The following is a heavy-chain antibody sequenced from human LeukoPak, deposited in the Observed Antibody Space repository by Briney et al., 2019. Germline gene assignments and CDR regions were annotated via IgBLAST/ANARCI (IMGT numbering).Heavy chain of an antibody. CDR1: GFSLSTSEVG. CDR3: AHSLFGSQRNDVFDS. CDR2: IYWNDDK. V-gene: IGHV2-5*01. Sequence: SGPTLVKRTQTLELTCTFSGFSLSTSEVGVAWIRQPPGKALEWLSPIYWNDDKNYRSSLKNRLTITKHTFKNQVALTMTNMDPVDTATYYCAHSLFGSQRNDVFDSLGQGTLVTVSS. D-gene: IGHD3-3*01. J-gene: IGHJ4*02.